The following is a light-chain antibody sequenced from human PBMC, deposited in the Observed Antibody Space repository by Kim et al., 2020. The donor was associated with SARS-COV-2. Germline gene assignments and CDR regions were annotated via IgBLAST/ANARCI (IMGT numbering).Light chain of an antibody. V-gene: IGLV2-14*03. CDR3: NSYTSSSTWV. CDR1: PSDVESNNY. J-gene: IGLJ2*01. CDR2: DTS. Sequence: GQSNTRSCTGTPSDVESNNYVCWYQQHPSKVPKLMIYDTSHRPSGVSNRFSGSKSGNTASLTISGLQAEDEADYYCNSYTSSSTWVFGGGTQLTVL.